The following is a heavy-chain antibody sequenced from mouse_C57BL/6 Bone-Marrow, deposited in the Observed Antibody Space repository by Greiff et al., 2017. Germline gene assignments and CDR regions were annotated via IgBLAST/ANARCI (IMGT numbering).Heavy chain of an antibody. CDR3: ARERHPSRLAY. Sequence: QVRLRHPGAGLVRPGSSVKLSCKPSGSPFPSYGMDWLKQRLGQGLEWIGNIYPSDRETHYIQKFKDKATLTVDKSSSTAYMQLSSLTSEDSAVYYCARERHPSRLAYWGQGTLVTVSA. V-gene: IGHV1-61*01. CDR1: GSPFPSYG. CDR2: IYPSDRET. J-gene: IGHJ3*01.